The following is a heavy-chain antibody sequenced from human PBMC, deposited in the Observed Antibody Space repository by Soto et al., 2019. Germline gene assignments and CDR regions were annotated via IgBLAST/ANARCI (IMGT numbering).Heavy chain of an antibody. Sequence: SETLSLTCTVSGDSISSRGDYFWSWIRQPPGKGLESIVYISSSGTTYYSPSLKSRVSIPLETSKSQFSLRLTSATASDKAVYFCARGVNYYDSSGSSWFDPWGQGALVTVSS. CDR2: ISSSGTT. CDR1: GDSISSRGDYF. J-gene: IGHJ5*02. V-gene: IGHV4-30-4*01. D-gene: IGHD3-22*01. CDR3: ARGVNYYDSSGSSWFDP.